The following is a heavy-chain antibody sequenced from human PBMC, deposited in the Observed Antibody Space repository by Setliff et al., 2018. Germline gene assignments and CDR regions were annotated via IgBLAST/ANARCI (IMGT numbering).Heavy chain of an antibody. CDR1: GGSFSNYY. CDR2: ISGDGRTI. J-gene: IGHJ4*02. Sequence: LSLTCTVYGGSFSNYYMSWARQAPGKGLERISKISGDGRTIYQADSVKGRFTISRDNSENTLFLQMTSLRPEDTGIYYCAKVKKPLIRGSGFDYWGRGTLVTV. D-gene: IGHD2-8*01. V-gene: IGHV3-11*04. CDR3: AKVKKPLIRGSGFDY.